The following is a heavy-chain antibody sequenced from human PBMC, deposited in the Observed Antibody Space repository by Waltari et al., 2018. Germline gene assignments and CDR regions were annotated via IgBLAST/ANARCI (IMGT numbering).Heavy chain of an antibody. Sequence: QVQLVQSGAEVKKPGASVKVSCKASGYTFTGYHMHWVRQAPGQGLGWMGWINPNSGGTNYAQKFQGRVTMTRDTSISTAYMELSRLGSDDTAVYYCARVRTAAINWFDPWGQGTLGTVSS. CDR1: GYTFTGYH. V-gene: IGHV1-2*02. CDR3: ARVRTAAINWFDP. D-gene: IGHD2-2*01. CDR2: INPNSGGT. J-gene: IGHJ5*02.